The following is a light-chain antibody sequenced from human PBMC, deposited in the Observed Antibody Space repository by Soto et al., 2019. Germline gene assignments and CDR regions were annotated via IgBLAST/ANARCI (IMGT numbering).Light chain of an antibody. V-gene: IGKV3-15*01. Sequence: EIVLTQSPGTLSLSPGERATLSCRASQSVSNNYLAWYQQKPGQAPRLLIYGASTRATAIPARFTGSGSGTEFTLTISSLQSEDFAVYYCQQYNNWPITFGPGTRLEIK. J-gene: IGKJ5*01. CDR3: QQYNNWPIT. CDR2: GAS. CDR1: QSVSNN.